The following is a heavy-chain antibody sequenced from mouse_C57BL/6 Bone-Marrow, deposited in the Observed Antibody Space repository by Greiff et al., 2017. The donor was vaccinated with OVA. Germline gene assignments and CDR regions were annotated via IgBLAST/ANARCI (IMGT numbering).Heavy chain of an antibody. CDR3: ARDPLYSIWYFDV. CDR1: GYTFTSYT. Sequence: VQLQQSGTVLARPGASVKMSCKTSGYTFTSYTMHWVKQRPGQGLEWIGYINPSSGYTKYNQKFKDKATLTADKSSSTAYMQLSSLTSEDSAVYYCARDPLYSIWYFDVWGTGTTVTVSS. CDR2: INPSSGYT. D-gene: IGHD2-5*01. V-gene: IGHV1-4*01. J-gene: IGHJ1*03.